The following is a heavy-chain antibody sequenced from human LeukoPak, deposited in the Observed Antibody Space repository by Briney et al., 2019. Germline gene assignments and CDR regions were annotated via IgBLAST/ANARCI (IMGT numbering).Heavy chain of an antibody. CDR2: IYTSGST. V-gene: IGHV4-4*07. D-gene: IGHD4-17*01. J-gene: IGHJ3*02. Sequence: PSETLSLTCTVSGGSISSYYWSWIRQPAGKGLEWIGRIYTSGSTNYNPSLKSRVTMSVDTSKNQFSLKLSSVTAADTAVYYCARDRVTTYRDAFDIWGQGTMVTVSS. CDR1: GGSISSYY. CDR3: ARDRVTTYRDAFDI.